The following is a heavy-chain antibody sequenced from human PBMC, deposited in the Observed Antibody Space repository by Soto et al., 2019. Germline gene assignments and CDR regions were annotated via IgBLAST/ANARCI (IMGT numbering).Heavy chain of an antibody. CDR1: GFSLSTSGVG. D-gene: IGHD6-25*01. J-gene: IGHJ5*02. CDR3: ARVHLAPEYVGWFDP. CDR2: IYWNDDK. Sequence: QITLKESGPTLVKPTQTLTLTCTFSGFSLSTSGVGVGWIRQPPGKALEWLALIYWNDDKRYSPSLKSRLTITKDTSKNQVVLTMTNMDPVDTATYYCARVHLAPEYVGWFDPWGQGTLVTVSS. V-gene: IGHV2-5*01.